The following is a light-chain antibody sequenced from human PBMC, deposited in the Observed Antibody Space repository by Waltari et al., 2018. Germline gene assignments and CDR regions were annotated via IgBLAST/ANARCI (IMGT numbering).Light chain of an antibody. J-gene: IGKJ4*01. V-gene: IGKV3-20*01. CDR2: GAS. CDR1: QSITSIS. CDR3: QQWDGSFLT. Sequence: EIVLTQSPGTLSLSQGDRATLSCRASQSITSISLGWYQQKPGQAPRLLIFGASTRATGIPDRFSGSGSGTDFTLTINRLEPEDFAVYYCQQWDGSFLTFGGGTEVEL.